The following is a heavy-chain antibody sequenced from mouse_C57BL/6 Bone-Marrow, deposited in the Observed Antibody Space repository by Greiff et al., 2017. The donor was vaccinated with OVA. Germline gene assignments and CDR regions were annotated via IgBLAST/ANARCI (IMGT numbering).Heavy chain of an antibody. CDR2: IWRGGST. CDR3: AKNGAYYGSSYWYFDV. V-gene: IGHV2-5*01. CDR1: GFSLTSYG. J-gene: IGHJ1*03. D-gene: IGHD1-1*01. Sequence: QVQLQQSGPGLVQPSQSLSITCTVSGFSLTSYGVHWVRQSPGKGLEWLGVIWRGGSTDYNAAFMSRLSITKDNSKSQVFFKMNSLQADDTAIYYCAKNGAYYGSSYWYFDVWGTGTTVTVSS.